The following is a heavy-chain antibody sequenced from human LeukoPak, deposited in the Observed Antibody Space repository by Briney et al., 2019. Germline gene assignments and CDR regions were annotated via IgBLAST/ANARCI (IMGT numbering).Heavy chain of an antibody. CDR1: GGTFSSYA. Sequence: SVKVSCKASGGTFSSYAISWVRQAPGQGLEWMGGIIPIFGTANYAQKFQGRVTITADESTSTAYMELSSLRSEDTAVYYCARLATGYCSSTSCSNWGQGTLVTVSS. CDR2: IIPIFGTA. J-gene: IGHJ4*02. CDR3: ARLATGYCSSTSCSN. D-gene: IGHD2-2*01. V-gene: IGHV1-69*01.